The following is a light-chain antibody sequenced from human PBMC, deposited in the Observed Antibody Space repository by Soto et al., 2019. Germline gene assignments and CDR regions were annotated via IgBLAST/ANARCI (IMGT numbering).Light chain of an antibody. Sequence: DIVLTQSPGPLSLSPGERATLSCMSSQSVSSSHLAWYQHKPGQAPRLVIYAASSRATGSPDRFSGGGSGTDCTLTISRLEPEDVAVYYCQQYGYSPITLGQGTRLEIK. CDR2: AAS. V-gene: IGKV3-20*01. CDR3: QQYGYSPIT. J-gene: IGKJ5*01. CDR1: QSVSSSH.